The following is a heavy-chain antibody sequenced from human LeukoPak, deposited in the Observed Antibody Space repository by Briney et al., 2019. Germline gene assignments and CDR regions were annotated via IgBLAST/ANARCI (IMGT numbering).Heavy chain of an antibody. Sequence: ASVKVSCKASVYTFTSYGISWVRHAPGQGLEWMGWISAYNGNTNYAQKLQGRVTMTTDTSTSTAYMELRRLRSDDTAVYYCAREAATVKTAPYYFDYWGQGTLVTVSS. D-gene: IGHD4-17*01. J-gene: IGHJ4*02. CDR2: ISAYNGNT. V-gene: IGHV1-18*01. CDR3: AREAATVKTAPYYFDY. CDR1: VYTFTSYG.